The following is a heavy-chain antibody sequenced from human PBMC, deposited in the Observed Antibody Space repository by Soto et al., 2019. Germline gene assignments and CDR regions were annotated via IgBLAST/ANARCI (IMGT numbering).Heavy chain of an antibody. CDR2: IYYSGSS. V-gene: IGHV4-59*01. CDR3: ATSGREKLVLNY. D-gene: IGHD6-13*01. CDR1: GGSISSYY. J-gene: IGHJ4*02. Sequence: QVQVQESGPGLVKPSETLSLTCTVSGGSISSYYWSWIRQPPGKGLEWIGYIYYSGSSNYNPSLTSRVTISLDTSKNQFSLKLSSVTAADTAVYYCATSGREKLVLNYWGQGTLVTVSS.